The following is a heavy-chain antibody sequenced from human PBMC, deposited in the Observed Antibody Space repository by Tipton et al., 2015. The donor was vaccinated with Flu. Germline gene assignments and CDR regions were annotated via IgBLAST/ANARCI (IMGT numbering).Heavy chain of an antibody. D-gene: IGHD5-18*01. Sequence: CAASGFAFSTYNMNWVRQAPGKGLAWISYISSDSNYIYYADSVKGRFTISRDNAKNSLNLQMNSLRAEDTAVYYCARMETEGYSYGYGGFWGQGTLVTVSS. CDR1: GFAFSTYN. CDR2: ISSDSNYI. V-gene: IGHV3-21*01. CDR3: ARMETEGYSYGYGGF. J-gene: IGHJ4*02.